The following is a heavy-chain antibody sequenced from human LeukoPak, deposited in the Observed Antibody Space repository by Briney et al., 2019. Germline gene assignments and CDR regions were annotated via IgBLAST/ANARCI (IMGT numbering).Heavy chain of an antibody. Sequence: ASVKVSCKSSGYTFTSYVISCVRQAPGQGLEWMGWISAYNGNTNYAQKLQGRVTMTTDTSTSTAYMELRSLRSDDTAVYYCARNHIPGWYDYWGQGTLVTVSS. D-gene: IGHD6-19*01. V-gene: IGHV1-18*01. CDR2: ISAYNGNT. CDR3: ARNHIPGWYDY. CDR1: GYTFTSYV. J-gene: IGHJ4*02.